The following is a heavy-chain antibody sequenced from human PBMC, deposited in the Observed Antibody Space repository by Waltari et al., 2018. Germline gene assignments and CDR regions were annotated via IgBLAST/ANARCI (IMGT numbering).Heavy chain of an antibody. V-gene: IGHV4-4*07. Sequence: QVQLQESGPRLVKPSETLSLPCTVSGDSVSDYYWSWIRQPAGKGLEWIGRIDPSGTNNYNPSLKSRVTMSGDTSKNQFSLRLRSVTVADTAVYYCAREFDSSGYYYRAAWGQGALVTVSS. J-gene: IGHJ5*02. CDR3: AREFDSSGYYYRAA. D-gene: IGHD3-22*01. CDR1: GDSVSDYY. CDR2: IDPSGTN.